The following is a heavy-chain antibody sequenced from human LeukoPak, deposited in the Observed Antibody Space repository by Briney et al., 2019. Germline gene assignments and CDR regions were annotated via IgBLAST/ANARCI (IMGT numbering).Heavy chain of an antibody. J-gene: IGHJ4*02. CDR1: GYSISSGYY. Sequence: SETLSLTCTVSGYSISSGYYWSWIRQPPGKGLEWIGYIYYSGSTNYNPSLKSRVTISVDTSKNQFSLKLNSVTAADTAVYYCARYVWGSYPGLYYFDYWGQGTLVTVSS. CDR3: ARYVWGSYPGLYYFDY. CDR2: IYYSGST. V-gene: IGHV4-61*01. D-gene: IGHD3-16*02.